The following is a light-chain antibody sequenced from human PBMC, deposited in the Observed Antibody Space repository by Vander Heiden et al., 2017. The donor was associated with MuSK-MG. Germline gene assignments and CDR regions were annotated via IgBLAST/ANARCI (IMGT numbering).Light chain of an antibody. J-gene: IGKJ4*01. CDR3: QQRSSWPLT. CDR1: QSVGSD. Sequence: EIVLTQSPATLSLSPGERATLSCRASQSVGSDLAWYQQKAGQAPRLLVYDVFNRATGIPARFSGSGSGADFTLTISSLEPEDFAVYFCQQRSSWPLTFGGGTKVEIK. V-gene: IGKV3-11*01. CDR2: DVF.